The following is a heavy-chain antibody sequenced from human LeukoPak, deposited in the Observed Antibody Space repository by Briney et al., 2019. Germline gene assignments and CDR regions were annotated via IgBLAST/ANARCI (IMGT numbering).Heavy chain of an antibody. Sequence: GGSLRLSCAASGFRFSNSGMSWVRQAPGKGLECVSYIGDSTTIYYADSVKGRFTISRDNAKNSLYLQMNSLRAEDTAVYYCAERATTVTTWGFDYWGLGTLVTVSS. CDR1: GFRFSNSG. J-gene: IGHJ4*02. D-gene: IGHD4-17*01. CDR3: AERATTVTTWGFDY. V-gene: IGHV3-48*01. CDR2: IGDSTTI.